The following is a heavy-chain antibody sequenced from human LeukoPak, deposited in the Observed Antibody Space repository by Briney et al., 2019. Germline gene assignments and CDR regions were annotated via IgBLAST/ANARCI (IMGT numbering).Heavy chain of an antibody. D-gene: IGHD5-18*01. CDR2: NYTSGST. CDR1: GGSISSGSYY. Sequence: SQTLSLTCTVSGGSISSGSYYWSWIRQPAGKGLEWIGRNYTSGSTNYNPSLKSRVTISVDTSKNQFSLKLSSVTAADTAVYYCARDRGYSYGRYYYYYYYMDVWGKGTTVTVSS. J-gene: IGHJ6*03. V-gene: IGHV4-61*02. CDR3: ARDRGYSYGRYYYYYYYMDV.